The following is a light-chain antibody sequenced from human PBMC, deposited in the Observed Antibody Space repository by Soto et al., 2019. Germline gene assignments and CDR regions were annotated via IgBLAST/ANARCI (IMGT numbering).Light chain of an antibody. CDR2: EVT. V-gene: IGLV2-14*01. Sequence: QSVLTQPASVSGSPGQSITISCTGTSSDVGGYNYVSWYQQHPGKAPKLMIFEVTNRPSGVSNRFSGSKSGNTASLTISGLQAEDEADYYCSSFTCSSTQVFGGGTKLTVL. J-gene: IGLJ2*01. CDR1: SSDVGGYNY. CDR3: SSFTCSSTQV.